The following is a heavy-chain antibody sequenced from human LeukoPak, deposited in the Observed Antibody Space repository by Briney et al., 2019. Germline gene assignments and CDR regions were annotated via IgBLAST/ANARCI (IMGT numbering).Heavy chain of an antibody. CDR3: ARLDASSGSLDY. V-gene: IGHV3-30-3*01. CDR2: ISYDGSNK. J-gene: IGHJ4*02. Sequence: GGSLRLSCAASGFTFSSYAMHWVRQAPGKGLEWVAVISYDGSNKYYADSVKGRFTISRDNSKNTLYLQMNSLRAEDTAVYYCARLDASSGSLDYWGQGTLVTVSS. CDR1: GFTFSSYA. D-gene: IGHD3-22*01.